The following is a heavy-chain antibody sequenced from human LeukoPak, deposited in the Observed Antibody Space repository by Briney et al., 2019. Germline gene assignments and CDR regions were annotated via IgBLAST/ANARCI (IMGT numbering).Heavy chain of an antibody. D-gene: IGHD2-15*01. Sequence: PSETLSLTCTVSGDSIRGYYWAWIRQPAGKGLEWIGHIYAPGSSNYSPSFKSRVTMSIDMSNNQFSLRLNSVTAADAAMYYCSRDLEDFDSPANDYWGQGTHVIVSP. V-gene: IGHV4-4*07. J-gene: IGHJ4*02. CDR2: IYAPGSS. CDR3: SRDLEDFDSPANDY. CDR1: GDSIRGYY.